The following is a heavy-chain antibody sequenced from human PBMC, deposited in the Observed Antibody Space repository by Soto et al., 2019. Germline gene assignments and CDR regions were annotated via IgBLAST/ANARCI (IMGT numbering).Heavy chain of an antibody. CDR2: IYYSGST. Sequence: QVQLQESGPGLVKPSGTLSLTCTVSGGSISSSNWWSWVCQPPGQGLEWIGEIYYSGSTNYKPSLKSRVTISVDKSKNQLSLKLSSVTAADTAVYYCATGGGMTTVPAPFDYWGQGTLVTVSS. CDR1: GGSISSSNW. V-gene: IGHV4-4*02. CDR3: ATGGGMTTVPAPFDY. J-gene: IGHJ4*02. D-gene: IGHD4-4*01.